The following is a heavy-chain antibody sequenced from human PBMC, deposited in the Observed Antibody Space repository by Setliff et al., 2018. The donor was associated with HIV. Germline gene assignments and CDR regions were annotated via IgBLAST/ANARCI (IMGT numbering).Heavy chain of an antibody. CDR1: EYTLSALS. CDR3: TSSFLIFYYDSRTYSKWFAP. D-gene: IGHD3-22*01. J-gene: IGHJ5*02. CDR2: FDPDDGRT. V-gene: IGHV1-24*01. Sequence: ASVKVSCKVSEYTLSALSMHWVRQAPGKGLEWLGGFDPDDGRTIYAQKFQGRVTMTEDLSTDTAYMELSSLSSDDTAVYYCTSSFLIFYYDSRTYSKWFAPWGQVTLVTVSS.